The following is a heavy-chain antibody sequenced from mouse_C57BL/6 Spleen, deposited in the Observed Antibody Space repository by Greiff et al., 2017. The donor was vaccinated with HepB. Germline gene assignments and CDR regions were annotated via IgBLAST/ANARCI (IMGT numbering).Heavy chain of an antibody. J-gene: IGHJ1*03. V-gene: IGHV14-4*01. CDR1: GFNIKDDY. CDR2: IDPENGDT. D-gene: IGHD1-1*01. CDR3: TKGYYGSSPGFDV. Sequence: EVKLMESGAELVRPGASVKLSCTASGFNIKDDYMHWVKQRPEQGLEWIGWIDPENGDTEYASKFQGKATITADTSSNTAYLQLSSLTSEDTAVYYRTKGYYGSSPGFDVWGTGTTVTVSS.